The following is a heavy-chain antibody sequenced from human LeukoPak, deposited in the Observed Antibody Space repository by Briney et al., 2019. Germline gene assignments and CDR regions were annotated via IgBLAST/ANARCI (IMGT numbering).Heavy chain of an antibody. CDR1: GGSISSGSYY. Sequence: SETLSLTCTVSGGSISSGSYYWSWIRQPPGKGLEWIGNIYYSGSTYYKPSLKSRVTMSVDTSKNQFSLNLSSVTAVDTAVYYCTRSADQRGFSHPDYWGQGILVTVSS. J-gene: IGHJ4*02. D-gene: IGHD5-18*01. CDR2: IYYSGST. CDR3: TRSADQRGFSHPDY. V-gene: IGHV4-39*07.